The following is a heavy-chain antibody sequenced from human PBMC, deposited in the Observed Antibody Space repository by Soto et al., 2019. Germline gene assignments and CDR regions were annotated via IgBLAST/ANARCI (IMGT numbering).Heavy chain of an antibody. Sequence: ASVKVSCKASGYTFTSYAMHWVRQAPGQRLEWMGWINAGNGNTKYSQKFQGRVTITRDTSASTAYMEMSSLRSEDTALYYCARGGGWYVWFDPWGQGTLVTVSS. D-gene: IGHD6-19*01. CDR2: INAGNGNT. CDR1: GYTFTSYA. CDR3: ARGGGWYVWFDP. V-gene: IGHV1-3*01. J-gene: IGHJ5*02.